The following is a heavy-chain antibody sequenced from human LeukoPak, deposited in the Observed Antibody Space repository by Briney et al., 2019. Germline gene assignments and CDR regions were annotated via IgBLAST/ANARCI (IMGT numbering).Heavy chain of an antibody. Sequence: GESLKISCKGSGYSFTSYWIGWVRQMPGKGLEWMGIIYPGDSDTRYSPSFQGQVTISADKSISTAYLQWSSLKASDTAMYYCAISYCSSTSCWSFDYWGQGTLVTVSS. CDR1: GYSFTSYW. J-gene: IGHJ4*02. CDR3: AISYCSSTSCWSFDY. V-gene: IGHV5-51*01. D-gene: IGHD2-2*01. CDR2: IYPGDSDT.